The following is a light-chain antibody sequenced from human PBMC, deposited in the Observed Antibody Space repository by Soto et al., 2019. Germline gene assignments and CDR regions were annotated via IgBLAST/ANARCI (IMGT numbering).Light chain of an antibody. Sequence: QSVLTQPASVSWSPGQSITISCTGTSSDVGGYNYVSWYQQHPGKAPKLMIYEVTNRPSGVSSRFSGSKSGNTASLTISGLQAEDEADYYCSSYTSSSSYVFGTGTKVTVL. V-gene: IGLV2-14*01. CDR3: SSYTSSSSYV. CDR2: EVT. CDR1: SSDVGGYNY. J-gene: IGLJ1*01.